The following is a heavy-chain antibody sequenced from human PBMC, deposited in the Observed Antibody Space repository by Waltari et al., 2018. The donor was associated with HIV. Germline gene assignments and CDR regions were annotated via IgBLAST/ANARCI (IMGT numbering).Heavy chain of an antibody. D-gene: IGHD2-15*01. CDR2: TNPNSGGT. CDR1: GYTFTGYY. J-gene: IGHJ6*02. Sequence: QVQLVQSGAEVKKPGASVKVSCKASGYTFTGYYMHWVRQAPGQGLEWMGWTNPNSGGTNYAQKFQGRVTMTRDTSSSTAYMELSRLRSDDTAVYYCASTTRILSYYYYGMDVWGQGTTVTVSS. V-gene: IGHV1-2*02. CDR3: ASTTRILSYYYYGMDV.